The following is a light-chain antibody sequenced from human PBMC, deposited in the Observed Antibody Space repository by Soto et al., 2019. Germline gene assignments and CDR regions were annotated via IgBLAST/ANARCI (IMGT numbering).Light chain of an antibody. CDR2: GAS. Sequence: IVMTQSPATLSVSPGERATLSCRASQSVSSSLAWYQKKPGQAPRLLIYGASTRATGIPARFSGSGSETDFTLTISSLQSEDFAVYYCQQYSNWWTFGQGTRVEIK. CDR1: QSVSSS. CDR3: QQYSNWWT. V-gene: IGKV3-15*01. J-gene: IGKJ1*01.